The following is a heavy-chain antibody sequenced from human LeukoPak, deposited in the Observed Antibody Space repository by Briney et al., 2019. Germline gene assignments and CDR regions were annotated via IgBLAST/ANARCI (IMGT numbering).Heavy chain of an antibody. Sequence: SGGSLRLSCAASGFTFSDYYMSWVRQAPGKGLEWVANIKHDGSEKYYVDSVKGRFTISRDNAKNSLYLQMNSLRAEDTAVYYCARGTTMSANWFDPWGQGTLVTVSS. V-gene: IGHV3-7*03. CDR1: GFTFSDYY. D-gene: IGHD1-1*01. CDR2: IKHDGSEK. J-gene: IGHJ5*02. CDR3: ARGTTMSANWFDP.